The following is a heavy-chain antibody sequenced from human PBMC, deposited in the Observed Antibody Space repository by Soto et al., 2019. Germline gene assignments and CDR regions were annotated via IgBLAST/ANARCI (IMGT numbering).Heavy chain of an antibody. Sequence: EVQLVESGGDLVQPGGSLRLSCAASGFTFSSAWMNWVRQAPGKGLEWVGRIKNRASGGTTDYAAPVKGRFTISRDDLKNTLYLQMDSLNTEDTAVYYCTLHLIPKFHWGQGILVTVSS. CDR3: TLHLIPKFH. CDR2: IKNRASGGTT. CDR1: GFTFSSAW. V-gene: IGHV3-15*07. J-gene: IGHJ4*02. D-gene: IGHD2-2*02.